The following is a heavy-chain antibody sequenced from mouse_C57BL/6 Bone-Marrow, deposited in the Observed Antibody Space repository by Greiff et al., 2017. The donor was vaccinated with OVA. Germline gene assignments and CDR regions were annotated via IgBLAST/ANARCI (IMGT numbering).Heavy chain of an antibody. J-gene: IGHJ2*01. D-gene: IGHD1-1*01. CDR1: GFTFSSYA. CDR2: ISDGGSYT. V-gene: IGHV5-4*01. CDR3: ARDHYGSSLYFDY. Sequence: EVQVVESGGGLVKPGGSLKLSCAASGFTFSSYAMSWVRQTPEKRLEWVATISDGGSYTYYPDNVKGRFTISRDNAKNNLYLQMSHLKSEDTAMYYGARDHYGSSLYFDYWGQGTTLTVSS.